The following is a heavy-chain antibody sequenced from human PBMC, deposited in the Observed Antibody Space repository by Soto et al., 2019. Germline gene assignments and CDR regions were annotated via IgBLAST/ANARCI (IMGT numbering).Heavy chain of an antibody. V-gene: IGHV1-8*01. CDR1: GYTFSDFD. D-gene: IGHD3-16*01. Sequence: DSVQVSCKASGYTFSDFDINWLRQASGQGPEWMGWMNAKSGDTFFAQRFQGKFNMTWDTSLSTAYMEVGSLTSDDTAIYYCARGNPFNYAGFDVWGQGTKVTGS. CDR3: ARGNPFNYAGFDV. J-gene: IGHJ6*02. CDR2: MNAKSGDT.